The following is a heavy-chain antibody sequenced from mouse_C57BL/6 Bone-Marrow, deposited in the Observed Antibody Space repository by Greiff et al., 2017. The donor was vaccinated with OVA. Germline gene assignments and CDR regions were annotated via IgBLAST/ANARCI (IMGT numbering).Heavy chain of an antibody. D-gene: IGHD1-1*01. CDR1: GFTFSNYW. CDR2: IRLKSDNYAT. Sequence: EVKVEESGGGLVQPGGSMKLSCVASGFTFSNYWMNWVRQSPEKGLEWVAQIRLKSDNYATHYAESVKGRFTISRDDSKSSVYLQMNNLRAEYTGIYYCTGDYGSSPYYAMDYWGQGTSVTVSS. J-gene: IGHJ4*01. CDR3: TGDYGSSPYYAMDY. V-gene: IGHV6-3*01.